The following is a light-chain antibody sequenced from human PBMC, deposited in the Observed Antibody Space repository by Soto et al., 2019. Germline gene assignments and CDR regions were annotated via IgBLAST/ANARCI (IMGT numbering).Light chain of an antibody. V-gene: IGKV3-20*01. CDR2: GAS. J-gene: IGKJ5*01. CDR3: QQYGSSPPSVT. CDR1: QSVSSAY. Sequence: EVVLSQSPGTLSLSPGERVTLSCRASQSVSSAYLAWYQQKRGQAPRLLIYGASNRATGIPDRFSGSGSGTDFTLTISRLEPEDFAVYYCQQYGSSPPSVTFGQGTRLAI.